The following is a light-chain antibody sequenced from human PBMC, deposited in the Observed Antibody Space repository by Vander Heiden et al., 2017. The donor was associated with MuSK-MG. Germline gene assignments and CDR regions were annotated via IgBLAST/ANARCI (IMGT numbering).Light chain of an antibody. J-gene: IGKJ4*01. V-gene: IGKV1-13*02. Sequence: AIQLTPSPSSLSSSVGDKVTITCRASQGISSALAWYQQKPGKAPKLLIYDASSLESWVPSRFSGSGYGTDFTLTISSRQPEDFASYYCQQPYSYAPLTFGAGTRVELK. CDR1: QGISSA. CDR2: DAS. CDR3: QQPYSYAPLT.